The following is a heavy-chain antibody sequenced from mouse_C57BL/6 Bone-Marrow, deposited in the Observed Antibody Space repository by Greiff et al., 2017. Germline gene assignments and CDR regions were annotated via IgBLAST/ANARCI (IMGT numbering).Heavy chain of an antibody. CDR3: ARDYDDGY. J-gene: IGHJ3*01. CDR1: GFTFSSYG. V-gene: IGHV5-6*01. Sequence: VQRVESGGDLVKPGGSLKLSCAASGFTFSSYGMSWVRQTPDKRLEWVATISSGGSYTYYPDSVKGRFTISRDNAKNTLYLQMSSLKSEDTAMYYCARDYDDGYWGQGTLVTVSA. CDR2: ISSGGSYT. D-gene: IGHD2-4*01.